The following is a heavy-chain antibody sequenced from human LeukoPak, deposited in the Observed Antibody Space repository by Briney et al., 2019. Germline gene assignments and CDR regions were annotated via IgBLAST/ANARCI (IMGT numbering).Heavy chain of an antibody. CDR3: ARGGYYYGPYNWFDP. J-gene: IGHJ5*02. V-gene: IGHV4-34*01. CDR1: GGSFSGYY. CDR2: INHSGST. D-gene: IGHD3-22*01. Sequence: MPSETLSLTCAVYGGSFSGYYWSWIRQPPGKGLEWIGEINHSGSTNYNPSLKSRVTISVDTSKNQFSLKLSSVTAADTAVYYCARGGYYYGPYNWFDPWGQGTLVTVSS.